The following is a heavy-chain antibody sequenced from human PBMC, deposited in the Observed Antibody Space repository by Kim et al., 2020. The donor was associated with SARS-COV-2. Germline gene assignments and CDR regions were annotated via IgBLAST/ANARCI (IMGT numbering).Heavy chain of an antibody. D-gene: IGHD3-10*01. J-gene: IGHJ4*02. CDR3: ARVLLARGGYYFDY. V-gene: IGHV1-18*01. Sequence: AQQPPGRVTMTTETSTSTAYMELVSLRSDDTAVYYCARVLLARGGYYFDYWGQGTLVTVSS.